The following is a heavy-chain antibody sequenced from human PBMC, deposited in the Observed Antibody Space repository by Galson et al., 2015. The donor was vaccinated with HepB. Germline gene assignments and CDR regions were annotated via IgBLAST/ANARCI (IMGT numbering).Heavy chain of an antibody. Sequence: QSGAEVKKAGQSLKISCKGSGYTFTRFWIAWVRQMPGKGLEWMGIINPGDSETRYSPSFQGRVTFSAEKSISTAYLQWGSLKASDTAMYYCARLSATTHYYHGMDVWGQGTTVTVSS. J-gene: IGHJ6*02. V-gene: IGHV5-51*01. CDR1: GYTFTRFW. D-gene: IGHD5-12*01. CDR2: INPGDSET. CDR3: ARLSATTHYYHGMDV.